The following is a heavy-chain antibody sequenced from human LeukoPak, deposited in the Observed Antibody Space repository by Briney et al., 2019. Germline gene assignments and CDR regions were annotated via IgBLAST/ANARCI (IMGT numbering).Heavy chain of an antibody. CDR1: GGSFSGYY. D-gene: IGHD3-10*01. V-gene: IGHV4-34*01. Sequence: SETLSLTCAVYGGSFSGYYWSWIRQPPGKGLEWIGEINHSGSTNYNPSLKSRVTISVDTSKNQFSLRLSSVTAADTAVYYCARGGYYGSGNDFRFDPWGQGTLVTVSS. CDR3: ARGGYYGSGNDFRFDP. CDR2: INHSGST. J-gene: IGHJ5*02.